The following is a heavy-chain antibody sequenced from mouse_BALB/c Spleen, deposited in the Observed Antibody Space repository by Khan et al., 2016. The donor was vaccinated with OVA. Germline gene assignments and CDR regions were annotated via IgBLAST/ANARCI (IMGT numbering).Heavy chain of an antibody. Sequence: EVKLVESGGGLVQPGGSLKLSCAASGFTFSSYGMSWVRQTPDKRLELVATINSNGGSTYYPDSVKGRFTISRDTAKNTLYLQMSSLKSEDTAMYYCARMARTINWGQGTTLTVSS. J-gene: IGHJ2*01. CDR1: GFTFSSYG. CDR2: INSNGGST. V-gene: IGHV5-6-3*01. CDR3: ARMARTIN.